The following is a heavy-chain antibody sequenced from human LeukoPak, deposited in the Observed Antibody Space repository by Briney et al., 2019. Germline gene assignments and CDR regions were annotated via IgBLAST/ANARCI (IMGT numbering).Heavy chain of an antibody. V-gene: IGHV1-46*01. Sequence: ASVKVSCKASGYTFTSYYMHWVRQAPGQGLEWMGIINPSGGSTSYAQKFQGRVTMTRDMSTSTVYMELSSLRSEDTAVYYCARRNMITFGGVIVWYYFDYWGQGTLVTVSS. J-gene: IGHJ4*02. CDR1: GYTFTSYY. CDR3: ARRNMITFGGVIVWYYFDY. D-gene: IGHD3-16*02. CDR2: INPSGGST.